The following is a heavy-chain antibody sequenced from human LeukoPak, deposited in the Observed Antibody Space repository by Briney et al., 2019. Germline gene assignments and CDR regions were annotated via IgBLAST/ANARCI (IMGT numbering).Heavy chain of an antibody. CDR3: ARDHDYGDYVRAFDI. D-gene: IGHD4-17*01. V-gene: IGHV4-30-4*01. CDR2: IYYSGST. CDR1: GGSISSGDYY. Sequence: SQTLSLTCTVSGGSISSGDYYWSWIRQPPGKRLEWIEYIYYSGSTYYNPSLKSRVTISVDTSKTQFSLRLSSVTAADTAVYYCARDHDYGDYVRAFDIWGQGTMVTVSS. J-gene: IGHJ3*02.